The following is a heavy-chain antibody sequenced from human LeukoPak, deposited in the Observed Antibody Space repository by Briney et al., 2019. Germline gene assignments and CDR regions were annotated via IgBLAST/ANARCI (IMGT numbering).Heavy chain of an antibody. CDR2: IKGSDTK. CDR3: ATVGGPMVRGVIIPQVFDH. J-gene: IGHJ4*02. Sequence: GGPLRLSCAPSGFPFSNYEMNWVPRAPGRGREGVSYIKGSDTKYYADSVKGRFTVSRDNAKNSLYLQMNSLRAEDTAVYYCATVGGPMVRGVIIPQVFDHWGQGTLVTVSS. CDR1: GFPFSNYE. V-gene: IGHV3-48*03. D-gene: IGHD3-10*01.